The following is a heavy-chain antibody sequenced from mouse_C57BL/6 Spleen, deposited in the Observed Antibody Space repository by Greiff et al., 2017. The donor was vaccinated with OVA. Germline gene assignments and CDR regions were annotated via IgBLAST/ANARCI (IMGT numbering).Heavy chain of an antibody. D-gene: IGHD2-5*01. Sequence: VQLQQPGAELVKPGASVKMSCKASGYTFTSYWITWVKQRPGQGLEWIGDIYPGSGSTNYNEKFKSKATLTVDTSSSTAYMQLGSLTSEDSAVYYCARENYSNFAWFAYWGQGTLVTVSA. V-gene: IGHV1-55*01. CDR2: IYPGSGST. J-gene: IGHJ3*01. CDR3: ARENYSNFAWFAY. CDR1: GYTFTSYW.